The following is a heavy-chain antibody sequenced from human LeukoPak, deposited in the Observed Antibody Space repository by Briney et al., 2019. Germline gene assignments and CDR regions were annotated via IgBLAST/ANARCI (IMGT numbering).Heavy chain of an antibody. CDR1: GYTFTSYG. Sequence: GASVKVSCKASGYTFTSYGINWVRQAPGQGLEWMGRISGDNGDTNYAQKFQGRVTMSTDTSTSTAYMELRSLRSDDTAVYYCARDEITMVRGVGYYYMDVWGKGTTVTVSS. CDR2: ISGDNGDT. D-gene: IGHD3-10*01. J-gene: IGHJ6*03. V-gene: IGHV1-18*01. CDR3: ARDEITMVRGVGYYYMDV.